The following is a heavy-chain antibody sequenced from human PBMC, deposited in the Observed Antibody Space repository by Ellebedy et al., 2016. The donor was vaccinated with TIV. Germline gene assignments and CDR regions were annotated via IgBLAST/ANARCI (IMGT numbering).Heavy chain of an antibody. D-gene: IGHD3-9*01. CDR1: GFSFSTYG. CDR2: IWYDGFNK. CDR3: AREQSPYYEILMGSFDY. J-gene: IGHJ4*02. V-gene: IGHV3-33*01. Sequence: PGGSLRLSCAASGFSFSTYGMHWVRQAPGQGLEWVAVIWYDGFNKDYADSVKGRFTISRDNSKSTLYLEMKSLRVEDTAVYYCAREQSPYYEILMGSFDYWGQGALVTVSS.